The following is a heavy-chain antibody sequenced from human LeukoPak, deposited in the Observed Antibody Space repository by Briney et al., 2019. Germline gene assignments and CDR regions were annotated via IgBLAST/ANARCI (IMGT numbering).Heavy chain of an antibody. Sequence: PSETLSLTCTVSGGSISSYYWSWIRQPPGKGLEWIGYIYYSGSTNYNPSLKSRVTISVDTSKNQFSLKLSSVTAADTAEYYCARAMYSSSWYPQYYFDYWGQGTLVTVSS. D-gene: IGHD6-13*01. CDR3: ARAMYSSSWYPQYYFDY. CDR1: GGSISSYY. V-gene: IGHV4-59*08. J-gene: IGHJ4*02. CDR2: IYYSGST.